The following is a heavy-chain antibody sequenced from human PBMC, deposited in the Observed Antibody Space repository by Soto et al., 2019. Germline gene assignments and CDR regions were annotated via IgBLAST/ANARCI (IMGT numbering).Heavy chain of an antibody. CDR2: IKSKTDGGTT. CDR1: GFTFSNAW. D-gene: IGHD3-3*01. V-gene: IGHV3-15*07. J-gene: IGHJ6*02. Sequence: PGGSLRLSCAASGFTFSNAWMNWVRQAPGKGLEWVGRIKSKTDGGTTDYAAPVKGRFTISRDDSKNTLYLQMNSLKTEDTAVYYCTTSISITIPGATDYYYYYGMDVWGQGTTVTVSS. CDR3: TTSISITIPGATDYYYYYGMDV.